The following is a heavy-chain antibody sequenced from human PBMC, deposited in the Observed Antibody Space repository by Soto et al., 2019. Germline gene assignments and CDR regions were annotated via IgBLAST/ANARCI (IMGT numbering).Heavy chain of an antibody. J-gene: IGHJ4*02. D-gene: IGHD1-1*01. CDR1: GYGFTTYG. Sequence: QVHLVQSGAEVKKPGASVKVSCKGSGYGFTTYGITWVRQAPGQGLEWMAWISAHNGNTNYAQKPQGRGPGTRDTSESTAYMELXSXXXXXXAXYYWARGRYGDYWGQGALVTVSS. V-gene: IGHV1-18*01. CDR3: ARGRYGDY. CDR2: ISAHNGNT.